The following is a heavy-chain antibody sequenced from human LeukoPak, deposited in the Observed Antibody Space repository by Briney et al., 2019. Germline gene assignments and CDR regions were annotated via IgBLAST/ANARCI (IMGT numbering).Heavy chain of an antibody. CDR1: GYTFTGYY. V-gene: IGHV1-2*02. J-gene: IGHJ1*01. D-gene: IGHD2-2*02. CDR3: ARDAGRYCSSTSCYSLVYFQH. Sequence: ASVKVSCKASGYTFTGYYMHWVRQAPGQGLEWMGWTNPNSGGTNYAQKFQGRVTMTRDTSISTAYMELSRLRSDDTAVYYCARDAGRYCSSTSCYSLVYFQHWGQGTLVTVSS. CDR2: TNPNSGGT.